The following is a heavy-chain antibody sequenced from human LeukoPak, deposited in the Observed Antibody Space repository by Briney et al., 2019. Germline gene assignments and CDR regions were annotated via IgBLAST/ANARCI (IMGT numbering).Heavy chain of an antibody. CDR2: IYYSGST. Sequence: PSETLSLTCTVSGGSISSSSYYWGWIRQPPGKGLEWIGSIYYSGSTYYNPSLKSRVTISVDTSKNQFSLKLSSVTAAGTAVYYCARGQPYDFWSGYAPGWFDPWGQGTLVTVSS. J-gene: IGHJ5*02. V-gene: IGHV4-39*07. CDR1: GGSISSSSYY. CDR3: ARGQPYDFWSGYAPGWFDP. D-gene: IGHD3-3*01.